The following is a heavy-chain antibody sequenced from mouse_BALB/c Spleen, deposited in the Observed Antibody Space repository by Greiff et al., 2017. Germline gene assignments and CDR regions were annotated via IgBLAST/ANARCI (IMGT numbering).Heavy chain of an antibody. D-gene: IGHD1-1*01. V-gene: IGHV5-6-5*01. J-gene: IGHJ4*01. CDR2: ISSGGST. CDR1: GFTFSSYA. CDR3: ARGYYYGSSYAMDY. Sequence: VKLVESGGGLVKPGGSLKLSCAASGFTFSSYAMSWVRQTPEKRLEWVASISSGGSTYYPDSVKGRFTISRDNARNILYLQMSSLRSEDTAMYYCARGYYYGSSYAMDYWGQGTSVTVSS.